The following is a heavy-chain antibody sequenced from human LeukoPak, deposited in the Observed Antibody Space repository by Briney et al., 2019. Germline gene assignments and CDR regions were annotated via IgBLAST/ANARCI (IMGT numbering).Heavy chain of an antibody. V-gene: IGHV4-59*01. J-gene: IGHJ5*02. CDR1: GGSISSYY. D-gene: IGHD3-10*01. CDR3: ARFTIMVRGVIYWFDP. CDR2: IYYSGST. Sequence: SETLSLTCTVSGGSISSYYWSWIRQPPGKGLEWIGYIYYSGSTNYNPSLKSRVTISVDTSKNQFSLKLSSVTAADTAVYYCARFTIMVRGVIYWFDPWGQGTLVTVSS.